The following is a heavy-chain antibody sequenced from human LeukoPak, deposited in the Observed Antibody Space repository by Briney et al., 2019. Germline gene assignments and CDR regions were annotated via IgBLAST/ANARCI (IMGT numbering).Heavy chain of an antibody. CDR1: GFTFRNAW. CDR3: TTDGDPYSSGWFDY. CDR2: IKSKIDGGTP. J-gene: IGHJ4*02. V-gene: IGHV3-15*01. D-gene: IGHD6-19*01. Sequence: GGSLRLSCAASGFTFRNAWMSWVRQAPGKGLEWVGRIKSKIDGGTPDYAAPVKGRFTISRDDSKNTLYLQMNSLKTEDAAVYYCTTDGDPYSSGWFDYWGQGTLVTVSS.